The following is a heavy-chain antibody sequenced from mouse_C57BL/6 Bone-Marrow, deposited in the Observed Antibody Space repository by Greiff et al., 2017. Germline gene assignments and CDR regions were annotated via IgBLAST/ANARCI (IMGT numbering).Heavy chain of an antibody. CDR2: IYPGNSDT. CDR3: TRGTTVVAYYCAMDY. CDR1: GYTFTSYW. Sequence: VQLQQSGTVLARPGASVKMSCKTSGYTFTSYWMHWVKQRPGQGLEWIGAIYPGNSDTSYNQKFKGKAKLTAVTSASTAYMELSSLTNEDSAVYYCTRGTTVVAYYCAMDYWGQGTSDTVSS. J-gene: IGHJ4*01. D-gene: IGHD1-1*01. V-gene: IGHV1-5*01.